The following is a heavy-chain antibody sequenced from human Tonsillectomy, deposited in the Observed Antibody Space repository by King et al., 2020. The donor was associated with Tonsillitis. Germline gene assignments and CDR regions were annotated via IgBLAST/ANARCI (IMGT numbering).Heavy chain of an antibody. J-gene: IGHJ3*02. V-gene: IGHV3-23*04. CDR1: GFTFSSYA. D-gene: IGHD3-22*01. CDR2: LMGSGGST. CDR3: AKDSGYYDSSGYYYVDAFDI. Sequence: VQLVESGGGLVQPGGSLRLSCAASGFTFSSYAMSWVSQAPGKGLEWVSALMGSGGSTYYADSVKGRFTISRDNSKKTLYLQMNSLRAEDTAVYYCAKDSGYYDSSGYYYVDAFDIWGQGTMVTVSS.